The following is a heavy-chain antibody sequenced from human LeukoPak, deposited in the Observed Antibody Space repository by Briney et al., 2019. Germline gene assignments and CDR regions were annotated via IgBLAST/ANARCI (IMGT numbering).Heavy chain of an antibody. CDR2: ISGSGGST. Sequence: SGGSLRLSCAASGFTFSSYAMSWVRQAPGKGLEWVSAISGSGGSTYYADSVKGQFTISRDNSKNTLYLQMNSLRAEDTAVYYCAKDRGRGYYDDYFDYWGQGTLVTVSS. CDR3: AKDRGRGYYDDYFDY. J-gene: IGHJ4*02. V-gene: IGHV3-23*01. CDR1: GFTFSSYA. D-gene: IGHD1-26*01.